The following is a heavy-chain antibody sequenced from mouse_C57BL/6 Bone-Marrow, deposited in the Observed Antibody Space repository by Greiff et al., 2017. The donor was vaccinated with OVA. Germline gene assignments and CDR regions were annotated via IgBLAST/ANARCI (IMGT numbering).Heavy chain of an antibody. CDR2: IYPRSGNT. Sequence: VQLQQSGAELARPGASVKLSCKASGYTFTSYGISWVKQRTGQGLEWIGEIYPRSGNTYYNEKFKGKATLTADKSSSTAYMELRSLTSEDSAVYFWGTFSKGRGFAYWGQGTLVTVSA. CDR3: GTFSKGRGFAY. D-gene: IGHD2-5*01. V-gene: IGHV1-81*01. J-gene: IGHJ3*01. CDR1: GYTFTSYG.